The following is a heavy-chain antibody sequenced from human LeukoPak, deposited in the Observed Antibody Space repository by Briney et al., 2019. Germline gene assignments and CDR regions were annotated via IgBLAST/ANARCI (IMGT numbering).Heavy chain of an antibody. Sequence: GGSLRLSCAASGFTFSTYVMTWVRQAPGKGLEWVSGLSGSGTTTYYADSVKGRFSISRDNSKNTLYLQMNSLRAEDTAVYYCAREIYGSGSYYLYNWFDPWGQGTLVTVSS. CDR2: LSGSGTTT. D-gene: IGHD3-10*01. CDR3: AREIYGSGSYYLYNWFDP. CDR1: GFTFSTYV. J-gene: IGHJ5*02. V-gene: IGHV3-23*01.